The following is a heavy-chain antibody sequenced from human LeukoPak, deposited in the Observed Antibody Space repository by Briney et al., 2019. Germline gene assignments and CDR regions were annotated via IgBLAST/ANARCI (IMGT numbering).Heavy chain of an antibody. D-gene: IGHD5-12*01. J-gene: IGHJ4*02. CDR1: GFTFSSYA. CDR3: AKDRVGGSPHYFDY. V-gene: IGHV3-23*01. CDR2: ISGSGGST. Sequence: PGGSLRLSCAASGFTFSSYAMSWVRRAPGTGLEWVSAISGSGGSTYYADSVKGRFTISRDNSKNTLYLQMNSLRAEDTAVYYCAKDRVGGSPHYFDYWGQGTLVTVSS.